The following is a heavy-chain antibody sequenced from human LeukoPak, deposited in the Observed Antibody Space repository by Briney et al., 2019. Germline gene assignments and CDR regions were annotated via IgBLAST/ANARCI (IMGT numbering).Heavy chain of an antibody. D-gene: IGHD3-16*02. CDR1: RFIYRRYA. Sequence: PGGSLRLPCTGSRFIYRRYAKSWLRQAPGKGLEHVSGIGGNGGSIYYTVSVRGRFTISRDNSRNTLFLQMNSLRAEDTAVYYWSEDGRQVYRLDYWGQGTLVTVSS. CDR2: IGGNGGSI. V-gene: IGHV3-23*01. CDR3: SEDGRQVYRLDY. J-gene: IGHJ4*02.